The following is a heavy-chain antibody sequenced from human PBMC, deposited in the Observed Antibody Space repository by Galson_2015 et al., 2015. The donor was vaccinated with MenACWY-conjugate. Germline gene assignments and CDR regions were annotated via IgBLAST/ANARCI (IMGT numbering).Heavy chain of an antibody. Sequence: SLRLSCAASGFSFNYAWMSWVRQAPGEGLEWVGRIKSKTDGGATDYAAPVKGRFTISRDDSKNTLYLQMNSLKSEDTAVYYCATDVPGIGAGEFDYWGQGTLVIVSS. V-gene: IGHV3-15*01. D-gene: IGHD3-10*01. CDR2: IKSKTDGGAT. CDR3: ATDVPGIGAGEFDY. CDR1: GFSFNYAW. J-gene: IGHJ4*02.